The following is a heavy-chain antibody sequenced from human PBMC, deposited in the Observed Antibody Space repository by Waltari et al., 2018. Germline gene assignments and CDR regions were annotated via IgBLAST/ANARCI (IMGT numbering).Heavy chain of an antibody. Sequence: ELQLSESGGGVIQPGESLRLSCAASGFSFSGYDISWVRQAPGRGLEWVSALTYGGENTFYSDSVKGRFTVFRDDSKNTIHLQTNNLRPEDTGVYYCARFRVSSGWYFDLWGRGTLVTVSS. CDR3: ARFRVSSGWYFDL. D-gene: IGHD6-13*01. CDR2: LTYGGENT. J-gene: IGHJ2*01. V-gene: IGHV3-23*01. CDR1: GFSFSGYD.